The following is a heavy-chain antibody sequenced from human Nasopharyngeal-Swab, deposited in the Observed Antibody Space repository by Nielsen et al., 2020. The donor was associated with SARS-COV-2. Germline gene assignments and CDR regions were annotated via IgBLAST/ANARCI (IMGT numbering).Heavy chain of an antibody. Sequence: GESLKISCAASGFTFSSYWMSWVRQAPGKGLEWVANIKQDGSEKYYVDSVKGRFAISRDNAKNSLYLQMNSLRAEDTAVYYCARERDELRYFDSPYVDIWGKGTTVTVSS. V-gene: IGHV3-7*03. CDR2: IKQDGSEK. CDR3: ARERDELRYFDSPYVDI. CDR1: GFTFSSYW. D-gene: IGHD3-9*01. J-gene: IGHJ6*03.